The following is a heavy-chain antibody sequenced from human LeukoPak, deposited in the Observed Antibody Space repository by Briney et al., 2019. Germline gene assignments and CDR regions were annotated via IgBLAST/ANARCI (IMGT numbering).Heavy chain of an antibody. J-gene: IGHJ4*02. CDR2: MYHTGST. D-gene: IGHD5-24*01. CDR3: AREGGYLQLRYFDY. Sequence: SETLSLTCSVSGYSMSSGYYWGWIRQPPERGLEWIGSMYHTGSTYYNPSLKSRVTISVDTSKNQFSLRLISVTAADTAVYYCAREGGYLQLRYFDYWGQGTLVTVSS. CDR1: GYSMSSGYY. V-gene: IGHV4-38-2*02.